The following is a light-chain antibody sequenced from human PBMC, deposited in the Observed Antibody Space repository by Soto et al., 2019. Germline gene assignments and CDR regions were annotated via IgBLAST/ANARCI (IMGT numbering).Light chain of an antibody. J-gene: IGKJ4*01. CDR2: DAS. CDR3: QQRSNWPPVT. V-gene: IGKV3-11*01. Sequence: EIVLTQSPATLSLSPGERATLSCRASQSVSNYLAWYQQKPGQAPRLLIYDASNRASGIPARFSGSGSGTDFTHTISSLDPEDFAVYYCQQRSNWPPVTFGGGTKVDIK. CDR1: QSVSNY.